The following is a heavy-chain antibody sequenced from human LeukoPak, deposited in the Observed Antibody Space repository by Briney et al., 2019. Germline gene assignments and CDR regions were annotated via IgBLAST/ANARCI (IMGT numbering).Heavy chain of an antibody. V-gene: IGHV4-59*08. CDR2: IYYSGST. J-gene: IGHJ4*02. CDR1: GGSLSGHY. CDR3: ARLSGSPSKFDY. D-gene: IGHD1-26*01. Sequence: SETLSLTCTVSGGSLSGHYWSWIRQPPGQGLEWTGYIYYSGSTNYNPSLKSRVTISVDTSKNQFSLKLSSVTAADTAVYYCARLSGSPSKFDYWGQGTLVTVFS.